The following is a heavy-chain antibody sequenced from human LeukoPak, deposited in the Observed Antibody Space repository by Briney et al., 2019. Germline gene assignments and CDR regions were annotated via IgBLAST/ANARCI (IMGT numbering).Heavy chain of an antibody. D-gene: IGHD4-17*01. Sequence: ASVKVSCKTSGYTFTSYYIHWVRQAPGQGLEWMGIINPSGGSTSYAQKFQGRVTMTRDTSTSTVYMELSSLRSEDTAVYYCARTAKSTAVTYVAFDIWGQGTMVTVSS. V-gene: IGHV1-46*01. CDR1: GYTFTSYY. J-gene: IGHJ3*02. CDR2: INPSGGST. CDR3: ARTAKSTAVTYVAFDI.